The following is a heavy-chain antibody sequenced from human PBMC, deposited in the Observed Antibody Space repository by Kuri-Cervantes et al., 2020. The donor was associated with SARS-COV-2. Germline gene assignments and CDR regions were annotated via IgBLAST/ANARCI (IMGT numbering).Heavy chain of an antibody. D-gene: IGHD6-19*01. CDR1: GFTFSDYY. Sequence: GESLKISCAASGFTFSDYYMSWIRQAPGKGLEWVPAISGSGGSTYYADSVKGRFTISRDNSKNTLYLQMNSLRAEDTAVYYCAKAGWANYYYYYGMDVWGQGTTVTVSS. CDR2: ISGSGGST. CDR3: AKAGWANYYYYYGMDV. V-gene: IGHV3-23*01. J-gene: IGHJ6*02.